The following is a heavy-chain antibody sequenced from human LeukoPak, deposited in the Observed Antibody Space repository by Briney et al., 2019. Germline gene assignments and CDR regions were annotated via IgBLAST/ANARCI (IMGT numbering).Heavy chain of an antibody. V-gene: IGHV3-48*03. J-gene: IGHJ3*02. CDR2: ISSSGSTI. D-gene: IGHD6-13*01. CDR1: GFTFSTYE. Sequence: GGSLRLSCAASGFTFSTYEMNWVRQAPGKGLEGVSYISSSGSTINYADSLKGRFTISRDTAKNSLYLQMSTLRAEDTALYYCATSRWSGGGYDAFAMWGQGTVVTVSS. CDR3: ATSRWSGGGYDAFAM.